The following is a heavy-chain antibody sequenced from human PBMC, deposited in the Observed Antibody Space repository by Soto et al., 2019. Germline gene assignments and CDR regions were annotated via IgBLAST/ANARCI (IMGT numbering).Heavy chain of an antibody. CDR3: AQLGLMTFSHKHYFNH. CDR2: IKNDGTST. V-gene: IGHV3-23*01. CDR1: GFNFDNYG. J-gene: IGHJ4*02. Sequence: TGGSLRLSCVASGFNFDNYGMSWVRQAPGEGLEWVSAIKNDGTSTYYAASVEDRFTISRDNSKNTLYLQLNSLRAEDTAVYYCAQLGLMTFSHKHYFNHWGRGTQVTVSS. D-gene: IGHD3-16*01.